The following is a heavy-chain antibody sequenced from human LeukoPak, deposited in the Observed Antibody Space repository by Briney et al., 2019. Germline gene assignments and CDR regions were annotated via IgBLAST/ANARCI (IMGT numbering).Heavy chain of an antibody. CDR3: AKDRRIAVAGTGFDY. Sequence: GRSLRLSCAASGFTFSTSGMHWVRQAPGKGLEWVAVVSSDESNKFYAEEVEGRFTISRDNSKNTLYLQMNSLRAEDTAVYYCAKDRRIAVAGTGFDYWGQGTLVTVSS. V-gene: IGHV3-30*18. D-gene: IGHD6-19*01. CDR1: GFTFSTSG. CDR2: VSSDESNK. J-gene: IGHJ4*02.